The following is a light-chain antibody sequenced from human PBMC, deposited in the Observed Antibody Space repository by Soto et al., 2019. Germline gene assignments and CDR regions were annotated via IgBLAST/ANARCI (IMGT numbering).Light chain of an antibody. CDR1: NIVTKS. CDR2: DDS. CDR3: QVWDSGSDHYV. V-gene: IGLV3-21*02. Sequence: SYELTQPPSVSVAPGQTARSTCGGNNIVTKSVHWYQQKPGQAPVVVVYDDSDRPSGIPERFSGSNSGNTATLTISSVEAGDEADYYCQVWDSGSDHYVFGAGTKVTVL. J-gene: IGLJ1*01.